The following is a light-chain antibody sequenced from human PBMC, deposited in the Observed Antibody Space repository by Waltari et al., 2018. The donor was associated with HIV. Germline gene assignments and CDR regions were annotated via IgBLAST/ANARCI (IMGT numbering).Light chain of an antibody. CDR2: RNN. CDR1: SSNIGSNY. Sequence: QSVLTQPPSASGTPGQRVTISCSGSSSNIGSNYVYWYQQLPGTAPKLLIYRNNQRPSGVPDRFSGSKSGTSASLAISVLRSEDEADYYCAAWDNSLSAPVFGGGTKLTVL. V-gene: IGLV1-47*01. CDR3: AAWDNSLSAPV. J-gene: IGLJ3*02.